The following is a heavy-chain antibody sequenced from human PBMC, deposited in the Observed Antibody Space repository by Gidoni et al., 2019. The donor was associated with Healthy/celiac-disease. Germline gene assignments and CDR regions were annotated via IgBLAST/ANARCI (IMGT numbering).Heavy chain of an antibody. CDR3: AREGGSSSGFSIDY. Sequence: QVQLVESGGGVVQPGRSLRLSCAASGFTFRSYGMHWVRQAPGKGLQWVAVIWFDGSNKYYADSVKGRFTISRDNSKNTLFLQMNSLRAEDTAVYYCAREGGSSSGFSIDYWGQGTLVTVSS. CDR2: IWFDGSNK. D-gene: IGHD3-16*01. J-gene: IGHJ4*02. V-gene: IGHV3-33*01. CDR1: GFTFRSYG.